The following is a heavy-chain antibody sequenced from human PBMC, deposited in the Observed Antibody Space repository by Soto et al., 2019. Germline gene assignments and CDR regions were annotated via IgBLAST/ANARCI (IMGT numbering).Heavy chain of an antibody. Sequence: GESLKISCKGSGYNFTTFWIGWVRQMPGKGLEWMGIIYPGDSETKYSPDFEGQVAISADRSTNTAYLQWRSLRASDTAMYYCARLGFPGAIYFDSWGLGTLVTVSS. CDR1: GYNFTTFW. V-gene: IGHV5-51*01. CDR3: ARLGFPGAIYFDS. J-gene: IGHJ4*02. CDR2: IYPGDSET.